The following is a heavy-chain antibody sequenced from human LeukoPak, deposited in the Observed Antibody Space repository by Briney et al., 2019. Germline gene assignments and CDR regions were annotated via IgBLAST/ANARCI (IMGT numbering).Heavy chain of an antibody. Sequence: GRSLRLSCAASGFTFDDYAMHWVRHAPGKGLEWVSGISWNSGSIGYADSVKGRFTISRDNAKDSLYLQMNSLRAEDTALYYCAKDLSADSGRIDYWGQGTLVTVSS. J-gene: IGHJ4*02. V-gene: IGHV3-9*01. D-gene: IGHD6-19*01. CDR1: GFTFDDYA. CDR3: AKDLSADSGRIDY. CDR2: ISWNSGSI.